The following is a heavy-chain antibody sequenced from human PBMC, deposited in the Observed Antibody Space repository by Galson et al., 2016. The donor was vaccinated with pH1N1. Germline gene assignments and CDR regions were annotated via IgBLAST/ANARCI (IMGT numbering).Heavy chain of an antibody. J-gene: IGHJ6*03. Sequence: QSGAEVKKPGESLKISCKGNGSRFTSHWIAWVRQMPGKGLEWMGVIYPVDSDTRYSPSFQGQVTISADKSISTAYLQWSSLKASDTAMYYCARVGNGDPGYYYYMDVWGKGTTVTVSS. CDR2: IYPVDSDT. V-gene: IGHV5-51*03. CDR1: GSRFTSHW. CDR3: ARVGNGDPGYYYYMDV. D-gene: IGHD7-27*01.